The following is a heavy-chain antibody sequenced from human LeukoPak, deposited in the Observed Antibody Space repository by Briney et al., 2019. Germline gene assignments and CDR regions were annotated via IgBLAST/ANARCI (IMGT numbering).Heavy chain of an antibody. Sequence: SGGSLRLSFAGSGFTFYGYAMHWVRQGPGEGLGGVSGISWNSRSIGYADSVKGRFTTSRDNAKNSLYLQMNSLRAEDTALYYCAKDRGRQQWLVLDPWGQGTLVTVSS. CDR1: GFTFYGYA. CDR3: AKDRGRQQWLVLDP. J-gene: IGHJ5*02. CDR2: ISWNSRSI. D-gene: IGHD6-19*01. V-gene: IGHV3-9*01.